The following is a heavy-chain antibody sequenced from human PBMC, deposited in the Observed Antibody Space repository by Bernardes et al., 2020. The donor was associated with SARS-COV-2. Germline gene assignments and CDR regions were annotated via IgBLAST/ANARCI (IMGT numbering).Heavy chain of an antibody. CDR3: ATVVGYSYGGGWFDP. J-gene: IGHJ5*02. CDR1: GYTFTSYG. Sequence: VKVSCKASGYTFTSYGISWVRQAPGQGLEWMGWISADSGNTDYAQKIQGRVTMTTDTSTSTAYMELRSLRSDDTAVYYCATVVGYSYGGGWFDPWGQGTLVTVSS. CDR2: ISADSGNT. D-gene: IGHD5-18*01. V-gene: IGHV1-18*01.